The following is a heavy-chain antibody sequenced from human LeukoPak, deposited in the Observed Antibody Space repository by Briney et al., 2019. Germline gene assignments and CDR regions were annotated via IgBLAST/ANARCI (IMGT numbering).Heavy chain of an antibody. Sequence: PSETLSLTCTVSGGSISSYYWSWIRQPPGKGLEWIGYIYYTGSTNYNPSLKSRVTISVDKSKNQFSLRLSSVTAADTAVYYCATVLDTALWASAFDIWGQGTMVTVSS. D-gene: IGHD5-18*01. CDR2: IYYTGST. CDR3: ATVLDTALWASAFDI. V-gene: IGHV4-59*08. J-gene: IGHJ3*02. CDR1: GGSISSYY.